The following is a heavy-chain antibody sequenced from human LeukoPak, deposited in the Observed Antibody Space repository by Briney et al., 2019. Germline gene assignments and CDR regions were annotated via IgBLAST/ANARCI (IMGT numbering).Heavy chain of an antibody. D-gene: IGHD2-2*01. CDR1: GFTFSSYA. V-gene: IGHV3-23*01. J-gene: IGHJ5*02. CDR2: ISGSGGST. CDR3: AKLVVPASDYNWFDP. Sequence: GGSLRLSCAASGFTFSSYAMSWVRQAPGKGLEWVSAISGSGGSTYYADSVKGRFTISRDNSKNTLYLQMNSLRAEDTAVYYCAKLVVPASDYNWFDPWGQGTLVTVSS.